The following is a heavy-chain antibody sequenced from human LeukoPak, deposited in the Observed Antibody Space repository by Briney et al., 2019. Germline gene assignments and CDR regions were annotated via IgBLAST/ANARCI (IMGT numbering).Heavy chain of an antibody. J-gene: IGHJ4*02. V-gene: IGHV3-66*01. CDR3: ARDRYYGSGALNDY. CDR2: IYSGGST. CDR1: GFTVSSNY. Sequence: GGSLRLSCAASGFTVSSNYMSWVRQAPGKGLEWVSVIYSGGSTYYADSVKGGFTISRDNSKNTLYLQMNSLRAEDTAVYYCARDRYYGSGALNDYWGQGTLVTVSS. D-gene: IGHD3-10*01.